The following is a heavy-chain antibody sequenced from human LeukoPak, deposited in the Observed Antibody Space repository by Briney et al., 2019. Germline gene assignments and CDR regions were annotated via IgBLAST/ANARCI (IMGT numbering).Heavy chain of an antibody. CDR1: GGTFSSYA. J-gene: IGHJ4*02. CDR3: ARVDGYNLNY. V-gene: IGHV1-69*13. CDR2: IIPIFGTA. D-gene: IGHD5-24*01. Sequence: GASVTVSCTASGGTFSSYAISWVRQAPGQGLEWMGGIIPIFGTANYAQKFQGRVTITADESTSTAYMELSSLRSEDTAVYYCARVDGYNLNYWGQGTLVTVSS.